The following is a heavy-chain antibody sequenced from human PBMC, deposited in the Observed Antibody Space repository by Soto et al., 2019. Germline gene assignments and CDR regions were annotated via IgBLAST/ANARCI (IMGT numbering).Heavy chain of an antibody. CDR1: GFPFSSYG. CDR3: VGGQYYFDY. D-gene: IGHD3-10*01. Sequence: QVQLVESGGGVVQPGRSLRLSCAASGFPFSSYGMHWVREAPGKGLEWVAVISYDGSNKYYADSVKGRFTISRDNPASTRYRQMNSLRPGDTALYYCVGGQYYFDYRGQGTLVTVSP. CDR2: ISYDGSNK. J-gene: IGHJ4*02. V-gene: IGHV3-30*03.